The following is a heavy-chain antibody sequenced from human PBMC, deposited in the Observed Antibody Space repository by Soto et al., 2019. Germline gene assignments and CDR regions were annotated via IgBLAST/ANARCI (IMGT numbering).Heavy chain of an antibody. V-gene: IGHV3-23*01. CDR2: ISGSGGST. Sequence: EVQLLESGGGLVQPGGSLRLSCAASGFTFSSYAMSWVRQAPGKGLEWVSAISGSGGSTYYADSVKGRFTISRDNSKNTLYLQMNSLRAEDTAVYYCAKVPGTCGGVTPGVDYYGMDVWGQGTTVTVSS. CDR1: GFTFSSYA. CDR3: AKVPGTCGGVTPGVDYYGMDV. J-gene: IGHJ6*02. D-gene: IGHD3-16*01.